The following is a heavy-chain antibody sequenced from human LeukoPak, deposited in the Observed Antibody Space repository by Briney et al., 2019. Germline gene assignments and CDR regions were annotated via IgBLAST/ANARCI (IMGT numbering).Heavy chain of an antibody. CDR2: ISGSGGST. D-gene: IGHD3-10*01. V-gene: IGHV3-23*01. Sequence: GGSLRLSCAASGFTFSSYAMSWVRQAPGKGVEWVSAISGSGGSTYYADSVKGRFTISRDNSKNTLYLQMNSLRAEDTAVYYCAKVAQYYYGSGSYPRPYGIDVWGQGTSVTVSS. J-gene: IGHJ6*02. CDR3: AKVAQYYYGSGSYPRPYGIDV. CDR1: GFTFSSYA.